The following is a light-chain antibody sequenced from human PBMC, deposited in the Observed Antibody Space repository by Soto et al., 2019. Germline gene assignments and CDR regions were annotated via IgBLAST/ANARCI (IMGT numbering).Light chain of an antibody. J-gene: IGKJ1*01. CDR1: QSTSGT. CDR2: GAS. Sequence: EIVMTQSPATLSVSPGGRATLSCRASQSTSGTLAWYQQKPGQAPRLLIHGASTRAPGFPARFSGSGSGTDFTLTISSLQSEDFAVYYCQQYNNWPWTFGQGTKVEIK. CDR3: QQYNNWPWT. V-gene: IGKV3-15*01.